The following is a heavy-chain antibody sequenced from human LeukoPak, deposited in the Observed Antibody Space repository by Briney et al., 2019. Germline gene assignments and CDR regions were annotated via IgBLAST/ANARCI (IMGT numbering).Heavy chain of an antibody. Sequence: PGRSLRLSCAASGLTFSSYGMHWVRQAPGKGLEWVAVIWYDGSNKYYADSVKGRFTISRDNSKNTLYLQMNSLRAEDTAVYYCARSPLYSSSIVVDYWGQGTLVTVSS. CDR3: ARSPLYSSSIVVDY. D-gene: IGHD6-6*01. CDR1: GLTFSSYG. J-gene: IGHJ4*02. CDR2: IWYDGSNK. V-gene: IGHV3-33*01.